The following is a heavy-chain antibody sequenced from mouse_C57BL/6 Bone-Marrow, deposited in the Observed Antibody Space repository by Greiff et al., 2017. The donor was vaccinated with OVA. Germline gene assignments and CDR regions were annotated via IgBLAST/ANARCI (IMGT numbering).Heavy chain of an antibody. CDR3: ASLNWDGWFAY. D-gene: IGHD4-1*01. J-gene: IGHJ3*01. CDR2: INSDGGST. V-gene: IGHV5-2*01. Sequence: EVHLVESGGGLVQPGASLKLSCESNEYEFPSHDMSWVRKTPEKRLELVAAINSDGGSTYYPDTMERRFIISRDNTKKTLYLQMSSLRSEDTALYYCASLNWDGWFAYWGQGTLVTVSA. CDR1: EYEFPSHD.